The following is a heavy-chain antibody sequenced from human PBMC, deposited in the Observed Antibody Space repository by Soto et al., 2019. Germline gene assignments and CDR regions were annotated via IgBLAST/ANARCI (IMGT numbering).Heavy chain of an antibody. CDR1: GFTFSSYW. CDR2: IKQDGSEK. Sequence: EVQLVESGGGLVQPGGSLRLSCAASGFTFSSYWMSWVRQAPGKGLEWAANIKQDGSEKYYVDSVKGRFTISRDNAKNSLYLQMNSLRAEDTAVYYCASYYDSSGSTPYFDYWGQGTLVSVSS. J-gene: IGHJ4*02. V-gene: IGHV3-7*01. CDR3: ASYYDSSGSTPYFDY. D-gene: IGHD3-22*01.